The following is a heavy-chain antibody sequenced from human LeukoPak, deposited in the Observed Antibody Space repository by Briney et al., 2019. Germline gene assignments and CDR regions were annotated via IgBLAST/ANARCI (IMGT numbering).Heavy chain of an antibody. CDR3: GRDVRGMTTAYSDS. J-gene: IGHJ4*02. V-gene: IGHV1-3*01. D-gene: IGHD4-11*01. CDR1: GYTFTSYA. Sequence: ASVKVSCKASGYTFTSYAMHWVRQAPGQRLEWMGWINAGNGDTKYSQKFQGRVTITRDTSASTGYMELSSLRSEDTAVYYCGRDVRGMTTAYSDSWGQGTLVTVSS. CDR2: INAGNGDT.